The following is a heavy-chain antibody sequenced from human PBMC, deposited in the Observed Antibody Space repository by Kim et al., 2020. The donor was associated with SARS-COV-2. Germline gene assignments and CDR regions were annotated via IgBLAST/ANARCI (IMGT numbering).Heavy chain of an antibody. Sequence: ASVKVSCKASGYTFTSYGISWVRQAPGQGLEWMGWISAYNGNTNYAQKLQGRVTMTTDTSTSTAYMELRSLRSDDTAVYYCARDLPPGRFLEWLLQDKPYYFYGMDVWGQGTTVTVSS. D-gene: IGHD3-3*01. CDR1: GYTFTSYG. CDR2: ISAYNGNT. CDR3: ARDLPPGRFLEWLLQDKPYYFYGMDV. V-gene: IGHV1-18*04. J-gene: IGHJ6*02.